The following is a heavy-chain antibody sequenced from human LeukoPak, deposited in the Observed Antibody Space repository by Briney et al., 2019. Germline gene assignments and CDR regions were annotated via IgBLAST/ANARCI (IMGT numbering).Heavy chain of an antibody. Sequence: SVKVSCKASGGTFSSYAISWVRQAPGQGLEWMGRIIPIFGTANYAQKFQGRVTITTDESTSTAYMELSSLRSEDTAVYYCATNIVATLSPCYYYYYMDVWGKGTTVTVSS. CDR2: IIPIFGTA. V-gene: IGHV1-69*05. CDR3: ATNIVATLSPCYYYYYMDV. D-gene: IGHD5-12*01. CDR1: GGTFSSYA. J-gene: IGHJ6*03.